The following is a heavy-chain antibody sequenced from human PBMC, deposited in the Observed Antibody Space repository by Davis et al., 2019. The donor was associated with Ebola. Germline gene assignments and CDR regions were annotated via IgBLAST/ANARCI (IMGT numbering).Heavy chain of an antibody. CDR1: GFSFSNHY. V-gene: IGHV3-74*03. CDR3: ARDDWGGQDS. J-gene: IGHJ4*02. Sequence: PGGSLRLSCSASGFSFSNHYMHWVRQAPGKGLEWVSRINRDGTVTEYADSVKGRFTISRDNAKNTVYLQMNSLRAEDTGVYYCARDDWGGQDSWGQGTLVTVSP. CDR2: INRDGTVT. D-gene: IGHD2-21*01.